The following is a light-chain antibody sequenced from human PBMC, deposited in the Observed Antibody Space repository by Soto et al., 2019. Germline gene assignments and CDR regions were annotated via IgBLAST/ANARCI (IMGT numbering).Light chain of an antibody. Sequence: QSALTQPASVSGSPGQSITISCTGTSSDVGGYNYVSWYQQHPGKAPKLLIYEVTVRPSGVPDRFSASKSANTASLIISGLQAEDEADYYCSAYAASNKVLFGGGTKLTVL. CDR1: SSDVGGYNY. V-gene: IGLV2-8*01. J-gene: IGLJ2*01. CDR2: EVT. CDR3: SAYAASNKVL.